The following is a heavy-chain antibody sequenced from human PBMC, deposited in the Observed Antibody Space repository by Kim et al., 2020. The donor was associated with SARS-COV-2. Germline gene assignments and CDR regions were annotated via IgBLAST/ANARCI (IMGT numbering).Heavy chain of an antibody. V-gene: IGHV6-1*01. Sequence: SQTLSLTCAISGDSVSSNSAAWNWIRQSPSRGLEWLGRTYYRSKWYNDYAVSVKSRITINPDTSKNQFSLQLNSVTPEDTAVYYCARDRVGYSSSWVYYYYGMDVWGQGTTVTVSS. CDR3: ARDRVGYSSSWVYYYYGMDV. J-gene: IGHJ6*02. D-gene: IGHD6-13*01. CDR2: TYYRSKWYN. CDR1: GDSVSSNSAA.